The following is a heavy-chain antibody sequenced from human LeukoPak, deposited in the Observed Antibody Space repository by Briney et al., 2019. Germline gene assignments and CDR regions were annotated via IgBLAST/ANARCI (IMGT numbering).Heavy chain of an antibody. D-gene: IGHD3-10*01. CDR1: GGSISSGSYY. CDR3: ARERINGGTGTYIFDY. CDR2: IYTTGST. J-gene: IGHJ4*02. V-gene: IGHV4-61*02. Sequence: SQTLSLTCTVSGGSISSGSYYWSWIRQPAGKGLEWIGRIYTTGSTNYNPSLKSRVTISVDTSKNQFSLKLSSVTAADTAVYYCARERINGGTGTYIFDYWGQGTLVTVSS.